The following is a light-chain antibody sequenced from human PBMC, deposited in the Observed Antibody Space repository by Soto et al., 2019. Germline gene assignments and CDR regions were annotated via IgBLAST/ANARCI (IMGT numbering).Light chain of an antibody. J-gene: IGLJ3*02. CDR1: SSDVGSYNR. CDR2: EVS. CDR3: SSFTSSNTWV. Sequence: QSALTQPPSVSGSPGQSVTISCTGTSSDVGSYNRVSWYQQPPGTAPKLIIYEVSNRPSGVPDRFFGSKSGNTASLTISGLQAEDEADYYRSSFTSSNTWVFGGGTKLTVL. V-gene: IGLV2-18*02.